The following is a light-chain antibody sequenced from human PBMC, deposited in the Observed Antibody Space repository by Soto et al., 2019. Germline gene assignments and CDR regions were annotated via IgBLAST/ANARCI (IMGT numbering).Light chain of an antibody. V-gene: IGKV1-5*01. J-gene: IGKJ1*01. Sequence: DIQMTQSPSTLSASVGDGVTITCRASQNISVWLAWYQQRPGKAPKFLIYDASSLETGVPSRFSGSGSGTEFTLTIRSLQPDDFATYYCLQYNGYYRTFGQGTKVEIK. CDR1: QNISVW. CDR3: LQYNGYYRT. CDR2: DAS.